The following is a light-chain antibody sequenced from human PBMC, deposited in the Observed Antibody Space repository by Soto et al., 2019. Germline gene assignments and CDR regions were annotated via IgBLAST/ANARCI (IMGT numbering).Light chain of an antibody. CDR1: QSIDNL. J-gene: IGKJ3*01. V-gene: IGKV3-11*01. CDR2: DAT. CDR3: QQRSDWPPFT. Sequence: ETILTQSPATVSLSPGESATLSCRASQSIDNLLAWYQQKPGQAPRLLIYDATKRATGVPDKFRGSGSGTDFTLTITSLEPEDFAVYYCQQRSDWPPFTFGPGTKVDVK.